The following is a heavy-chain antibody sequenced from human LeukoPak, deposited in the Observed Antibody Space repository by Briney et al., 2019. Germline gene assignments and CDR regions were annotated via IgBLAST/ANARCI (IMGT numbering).Heavy chain of an antibody. Sequence: GGSLRLSCAASGFTFDDYAMHWVRQAPGKGLEWVSGISWNSGSIGYADSVKGRFTISRDNAKNSLYLQMNSLRAEDTAVYYCASSAINDAFDIWGQGTMVTVSS. J-gene: IGHJ3*02. V-gene: IGHV3-9*01. CDR3: ASSAINDAFDI. D-gene: IGHD3-10*01. CDR2: ISWNSGSI. CDR1: GFTFDDYA.